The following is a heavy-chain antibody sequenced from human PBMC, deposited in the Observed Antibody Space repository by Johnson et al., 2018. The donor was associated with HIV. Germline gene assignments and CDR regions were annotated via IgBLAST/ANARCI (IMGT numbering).Heavy chain of an antibody. D-gene: IGHD2-15*01. CDR1: GFTVSSNY. J-gene: IGHJ3*02. Sequence: QVQLVESGGGLVQPGGSLRLSCAASGFTVSSNYMTWVRQAPGKGLEWVAVMWYDGSNKYYADSVKGRFTISRDNSKNTLYLQMNSLRAEDTAVYYCAKGGYCSGGSCYPDAFDIWGQGTMVTVSS. CDR3: AKGGYCSGGSCYPDAFDI. CDR2: MWYDGSNK. V-gene: IGHV3-33*06.